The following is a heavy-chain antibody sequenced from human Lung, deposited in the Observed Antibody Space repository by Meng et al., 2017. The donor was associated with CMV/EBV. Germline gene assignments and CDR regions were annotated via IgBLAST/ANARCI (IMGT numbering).Heavy chain of an antibody. J-gene: IGHJ4*02. Sequence: SXTXSLXCTVSGGSISSYYWSWIRQPPGKGLEWIGYIYYSGSTNYNPSLKSRVTISVDTSKNQFSLKLSSVTAADTAVYYCARAPRYCSGGSCYSEWSFDYXGQGTLVTVS. D-gene: IGHD2-15*01. CDR2: IYYSGST. V-gene: IGHV4-59*01. CDR3: ARAPRYCSGGSCYSEWSFDY. CDR1: GGSISSYY.